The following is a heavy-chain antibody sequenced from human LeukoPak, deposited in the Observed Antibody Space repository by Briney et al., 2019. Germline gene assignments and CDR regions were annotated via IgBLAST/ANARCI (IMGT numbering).Heavy chain of an antibody. D-gene: IGHD6-13*01. CDR1: GFTFNIYP. J-gene: IGHJ4*02. CDR3: ARAHSSTWSSCFDS. Sequence: GGSLRLSCAASGFTFNIYPMHWVRQAPGKGLEWVAVISHDGSNKYYADSVRGRFTISRDNSKSTLYLQMNSLTTEDTAVYYCARAHSSTWSSCFDSWGQGTLVTVSS. V-gene: IGHV3-30-3*01. CDR2: ISHDGSNK.